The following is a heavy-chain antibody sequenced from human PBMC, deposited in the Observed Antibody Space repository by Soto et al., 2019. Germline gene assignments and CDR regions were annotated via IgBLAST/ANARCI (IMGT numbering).Heavy chain of an antibody. CDR1: GYTXTSYA. CDR2: INAGNGNT. Sequence: GXSXKVSLKASGYTXTSYARNWVRQAPGQSLEWMGWINAGNGNTKYSQKFQGRVTITSDTSASKAYMELSSLRSEDTAVYYCARVGSSGWYGDYFDYWGQGTLVTVSS. J-gene: IGHJ4*02. V-gene: IGHV1-3*01. D-gene: IGHD6-19*01. CDR3: ARVGSSGWYGDYFDY.